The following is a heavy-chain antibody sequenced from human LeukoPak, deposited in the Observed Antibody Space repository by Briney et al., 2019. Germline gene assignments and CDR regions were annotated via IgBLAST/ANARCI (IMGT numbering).Heavy chain of an antibody. D-gene: IGHD6-13*01. CDR1: GGTFSSYA. CDR3: ARGNAVIAAAVFDY. CDR2: IIPILGIA. J-gene: IGHJ4*02. Sequence: GASVKVSCKASGGTFSSYAISWVRQAPGQGLEWMGRIIPILGIANYAQKFQGRVTITADKSTSTAYMELSSLRSEDTAVYYCARGNAVIAAAVFDYWGQGTLVTVSS. V-gene: IGHV1-69*04.